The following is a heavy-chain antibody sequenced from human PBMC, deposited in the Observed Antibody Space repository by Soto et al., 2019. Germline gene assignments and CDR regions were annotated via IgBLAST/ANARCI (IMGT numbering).Heavy chain of an antibody. CDR3: AKGAVTAAGSLDY. J-gene: IGHJ4*02. V-gene: IGHV3-30*18. CDR2: ISYDGSNK. CDR1: GFTFSSYG. D-gene: IGHD6-13*01. Sequence: VQLVESGGGVVQPGRSLRLSCAASGFTFSSYGMHWVRQAPGKGLEWVAVISYDGSNKYYADSVKGRFTISRDNSKNTLYLQMNSLRAEDTAVYYCAKGAVTAAGSLDYWGQGTLVTVSS.